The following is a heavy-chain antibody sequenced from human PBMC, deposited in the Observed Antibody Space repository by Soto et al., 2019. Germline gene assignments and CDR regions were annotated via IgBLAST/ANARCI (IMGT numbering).Heavy chain of an antibody. D-gene: IGHD3-3*01. CDR3: ARDDYDFWSGTHRWFDP. V-gene: IGHV4-61*01. Sequence: PSETLSLTCTVSGGSVSSGSYYWSWIRQPPGKGLEWIGYIYYSGSTNYNPSLKSRVTISVDTSKNQFSLKLSSVIAADTAVYYCARDDYDFWSGTHRWFDPWGQGTLVTVSS. CDR2: IYYSGST. CDR1: GGSVSSGSYY. J-gene: IGHJ5*02.